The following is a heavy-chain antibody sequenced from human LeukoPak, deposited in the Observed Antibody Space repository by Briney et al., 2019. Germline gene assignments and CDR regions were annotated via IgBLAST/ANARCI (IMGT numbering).Heavy chain of an antibody. CDR3: ARDYGDSRNAFDI. D-gene: IGHD4-17*01. CDR1: GYTFTSYY. Sequence: GASVKVSCKASGYTFTSYYMHWVRQAPGQGLEWMGIIKPSDGSTSYAQNFQGRVTMTRDTSTSTAYMELSRLRSDDTAVYYCARDYGDSRNAFDIWGQGTMVTVSS. J-gene: IGHJ3*02. CDR2: IKPSDGST. V-gene: IGHV1-46*01.